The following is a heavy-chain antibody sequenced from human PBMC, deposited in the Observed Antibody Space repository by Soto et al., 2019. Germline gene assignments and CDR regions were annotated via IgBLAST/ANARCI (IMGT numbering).Heavy chain of an antibody. CDR3: AKRKYCPSTTCFDY. D-gene: IGHD2-2*01. J-gene: IGHJ4*02. CDR1: GFTFSSYD. V-gene: IGHV3-64*01. CDR2: ISSNGGTT. Sequence: GSLRLSCVASGFTFSSYDMHWVRQAPGKGLEYVSSISSNGGTTYYGNSVKGRFTISRDNSNNTLYLQMSSLRAEDTAVYYCAKRKYCPSTTCFDYWGQGTQVTVSS.